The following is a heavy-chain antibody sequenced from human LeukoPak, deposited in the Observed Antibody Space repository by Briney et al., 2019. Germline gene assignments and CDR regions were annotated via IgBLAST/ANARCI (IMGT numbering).Heavy chain of an antibody. Sequence: SVKVSCKASAGTFSSYAISWVRQAPGQGLEWMGGIIPIFSTANYAQKFQGRVTITADESTSTAYMELSSLRSEDTAVYYCARAWDIVVVVAAPDEDYYYYYMDVWGKGTTVTVSS. CDR3: ARAWDIVVVVAAPDEDYYYYYMDV. CDR2: IIPIFSTA. V-gene: IGHV1-69*13. J-gene: IGHJ6*03. CDR1: AGTFSSYA. D-gene: IGHD2-15*01.